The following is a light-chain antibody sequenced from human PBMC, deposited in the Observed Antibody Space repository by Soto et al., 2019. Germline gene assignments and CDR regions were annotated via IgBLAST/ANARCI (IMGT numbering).Light chain of an antibody. CDR1: SSNIGRYY. Sequence: QSVLTQPPSASGTPGQTVTISCSGSSSNIGRYYVYWYQHLPGTAPTLFIYRDNQRPSGVPDRFSGSKSGTSASLAISGLRSEDEADYYSAAWDDSLSGPVFGGGTKLTVL. CDR3: AAWDDSLSGPV. CDR2: RDN. J-gene: IGLJ2*01. V-gene: IGLV1-47*01.